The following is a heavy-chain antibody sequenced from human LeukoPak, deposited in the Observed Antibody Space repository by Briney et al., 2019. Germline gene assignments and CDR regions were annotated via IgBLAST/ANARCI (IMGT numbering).Heavy chain of an antibody. D-gene: IGHD6-19*01. J-gene: IGHJ6*02. V-gene: IGHV3-48*01. CDR3: ARGEAVAGTSYYYGMDV. CDR2: ISSSSSTI. CDR1: GFTFSSYS. Sequence: GGSLRLSCAASGFTFSSYSMNWVRQAPGKGLGWVSYISSSSSTIYYADSVKGRFTISRDNAKNSLYLQMNSLRAEDTAVYYCARGEAVAGTSYYYGMDVWGQGTTVTVSS.